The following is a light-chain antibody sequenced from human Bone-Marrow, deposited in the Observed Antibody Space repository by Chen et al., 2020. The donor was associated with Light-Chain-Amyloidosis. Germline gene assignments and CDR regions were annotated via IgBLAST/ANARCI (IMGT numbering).Light chain of an antibody. CDR3: QQSHSIPRT. J-gene: IGKJ2*01. CDR2: SAS. Sequence: DIQMTQSPSSLSASVGDRVTITCRASQSISTYLNWYQYKPGKIPKLLIYSASTLQSGVPSRFSGSGSGTDFTLTISSRQAEDFAIYYCQQSHSIPRTFGQGTKLEMK. CDR1: QSISTY. V-gene: IGKV1-39*01.